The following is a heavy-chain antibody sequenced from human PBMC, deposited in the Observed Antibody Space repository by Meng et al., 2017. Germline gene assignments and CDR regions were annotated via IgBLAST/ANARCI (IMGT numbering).Heavy chain of an antibody. CDR3: LKYNSGCA. CDR1: GFTFTNGW. CDR2: IWSKTDGATA. V-gene: IGHV3-15*01. D-gene: IGHD6-19*01. J-gene: IGHJ5*02. Sequence: GESLKISCAASGFTFTNGWVHWVRQAPGKGLEWVGRIWSKTDGATADYAAPAQGRFTISTDDSENTLYLQMSSVKIEDTAVYYCLKYNSGCAWGQGTLVTVSS.